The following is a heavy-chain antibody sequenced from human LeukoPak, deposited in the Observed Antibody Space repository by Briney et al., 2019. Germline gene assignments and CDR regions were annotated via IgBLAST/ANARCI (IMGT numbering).Heavy chain of an antibody. CDR3: ARLQASPYYFDY. J-gene: IGHJ4*02. CDR2: IYHSGST. CDR1: GYSISSGYY. Sequence: PSETLSLTCAVSGYSISSGYYWGWIRQPPGKGLEWIGSIYHSGSTYCNPSLKSRVTISVDTSKNQFSLKLSSVTAADTAVYYCARLQASPYYFDYWGQGTLVTVSS. V-gene: IGHV4-38-2*01.